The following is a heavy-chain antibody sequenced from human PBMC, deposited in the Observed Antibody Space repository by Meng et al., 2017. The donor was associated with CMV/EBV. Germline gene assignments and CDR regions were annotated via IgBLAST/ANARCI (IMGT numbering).Heavy chain of an antibody. V-gene: IGHV3-23*01. CDR2: IRDSGSYT. CDR3: AKDPWESNGHLVY. J-gene: IGHJ4*02. CDR1: GFTFSNYA. Sequence: CAASGFTFSNYAMTWVRQAPGKGLEWVAGIRDSGSYTFYADSVKGRFTISRDNSKSTVYLQMNGLRDDDSAVYYCAKDPWESNGHLVYWGQGVLVTVSS. D-gene: IGHD1-26*01.